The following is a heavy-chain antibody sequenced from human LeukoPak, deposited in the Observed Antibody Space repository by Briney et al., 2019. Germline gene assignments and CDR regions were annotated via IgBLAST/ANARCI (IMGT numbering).Heavy chain of an antibody. J-gene: IGHJ3*02. CDR3: ALTMVRGVTIDAFDI. CDR1: GGSFSGYY. D-gene: IGHD3-10*01. V-gene: IGHV4-34*01. CDR2: INHSGST. Sequence: KPSETLSLTCAVYGGSFSGYYRSWIRQPPGKGLEWIGEINHSGSTNYNPPLKSRVTISVDTSKNQFSLKLSSVTAADTAVCYCALTMVRGVTIDAFDIWGQGTMVTVSS.